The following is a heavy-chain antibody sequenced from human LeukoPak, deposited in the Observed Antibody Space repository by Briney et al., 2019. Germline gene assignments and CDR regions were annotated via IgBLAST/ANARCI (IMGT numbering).Heavy chain of an antibody. CDR1: GYTFTSYG. V-gene: IGHV1-69*06. J-gene: IGHJ5*02. CDR3: ARDNSVRDEAWWFNP. CDR2: IIPIFGTA. D-gene: IGHD5-24*01. Sequence: SVKVSCKASGYTFTSYGISWVRQAPGQGLEWMGGIIPIFGTANYAQKFQGRVTITADKSTSTAYMELSSLRSEDTAVYYCARDNSVRDEAWWFNPWGQGTLVTVSS.